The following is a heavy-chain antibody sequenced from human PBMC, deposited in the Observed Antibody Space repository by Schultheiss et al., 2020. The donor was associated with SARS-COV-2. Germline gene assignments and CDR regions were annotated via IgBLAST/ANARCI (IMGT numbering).Heavy chain of an antibody. Sequence: SETLSLTCAVYGGSFSGYYWSWIRQPPGKGLEWIGEINHSGSTNYNPSLKSRVTISVDKSKNQFSLKLSSVTAADTAVYYCAREPIVGATTGWFDPWGQGTLVTVSS. J-gene: IGHJ5*02. CDR2: INHSGST. CDR1: GGSFSGYY. CDR3: AREPIVGATTGWFDP. V-gene: IGHV4-34*01. D-gene: IGHD1-26*01.